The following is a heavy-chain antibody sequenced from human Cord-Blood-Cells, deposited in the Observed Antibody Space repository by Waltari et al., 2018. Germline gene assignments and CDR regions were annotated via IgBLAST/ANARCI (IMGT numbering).Heavy chain of an antibody. CDR1: GFTFSAPY. V-gene: IGHV3-72*01. CDR3: ARDLDY. CDR2: TRNKANSYTT. J-gene: IGHJ4*02. Sequence: EVQLVESGGGLVQPGGSLRLSCAASGFTFSAPYMDWVRQAPGKGLEWVGRTRNKANSYTTEYAASVKGRFTISRDDSKNSLYLQMNSLKTEDTAVYYCARDLDYWGQGTLVTVSS.